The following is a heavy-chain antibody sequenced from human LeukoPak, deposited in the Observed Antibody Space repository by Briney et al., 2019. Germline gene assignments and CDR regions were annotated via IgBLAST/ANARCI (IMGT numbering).Heavy chain of an antibody. CDR1: GFIFSRYA. Sequence: PGRSLRLSCAASGFIFSRYALHWVRQAPGKGLEWVAVISYDGSNKYYSGSVKGRFTISRDNSKNTLYLQMNSLRAEDTAVYYCAKDYSYEYNWKDYWGQGTLVTVSS. D-gene: IGHD1-20*01. CDR2: ISYDGSNK. J-gene: IGHJ4*02. V-gene: IGHV3-30*18. CDR3: AKDYSYEYNWKDY.